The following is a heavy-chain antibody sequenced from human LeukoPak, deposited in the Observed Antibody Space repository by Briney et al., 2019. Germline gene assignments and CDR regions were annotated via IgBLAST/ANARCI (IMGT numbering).Heavy chain of an antibody. V-gene: IGHV3-7*05. CDR3: VRDGYKAFDI. Sequence: GGSLRLSCAASGFSFNGYWMSWVRQAPGKGLEWVANIKNDGSEKYYVDSVKGRFTVSRDNAKNSLYLQMNSLRAEDTALYYCVRDGYKAFDIWGQGTMVTVSS. CDR1: GFSFNGYW. D-gene: IGHD1-14*01. J-gene: IGHJ3*02. CDR2: IKNDGSEK.